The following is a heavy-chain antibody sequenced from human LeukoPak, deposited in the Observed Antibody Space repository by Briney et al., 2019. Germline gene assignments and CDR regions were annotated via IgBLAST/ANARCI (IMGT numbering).Heavy chain of an antibody. D-gene: IGHD6-19*01. Sequence: GGSLRLSCAASGFTLRSYTMNWVRQAPGKGLEWVAVISYDGSNKYYADSVKGRFTISRDNSKNTLYLQMNSLRAEDTAVYYCAKDLPHSSGWFHYFDYWGQGTLVTVSS. CDR2: ISYDGSNK. CDR1: GFTLRSYT. CDR3: AKDLPHSSGWFHYFDY. V-gene: IGHV3-30*18. J-gene: IGHJ4*02.